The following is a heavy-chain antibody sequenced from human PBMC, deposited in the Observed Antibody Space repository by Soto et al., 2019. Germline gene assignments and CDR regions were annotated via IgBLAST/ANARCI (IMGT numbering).Heavy chain of an antibody. CDR2: IYYSGST. CDR1: GGSISSYC. D-gene: IGHD5-12*01. J-gene: IGHJ4*02. V-gene: IGHV4-59*01. CDR3: GRENGYDPGSFDF. Sequence: SETHSHTRPVAGGSISSYCCSWIRQPPGKGLEWIGYIYYSGSTNYNPSPKSRVTISVDTSKNQFSLKLSSVTAADTAVYSCGRENGYDPGSFDFWGQGTLVTVSS.